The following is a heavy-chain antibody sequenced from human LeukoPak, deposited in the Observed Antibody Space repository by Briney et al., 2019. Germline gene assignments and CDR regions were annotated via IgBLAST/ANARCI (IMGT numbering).Heavy chain of an antibody. J-gene: IGHJ4*02. CDR3: AKEKDFVVVTAYDY. D-gene: IGHD2-21*02. V-gene: IGHV3-23*01. CDR2: ISGSGGST. CDR1: GFTFSSYA. Sequence: PGGSLRLSCAASGFTFSSYAMSWVRQAPGKGLEWVSAISGSGGSTYYADSVKGRFTISRGNSKNTLYLQMNSLRAEDTAVYYCAKEKDFVVVTAYDYWGQGTLVTVSS.